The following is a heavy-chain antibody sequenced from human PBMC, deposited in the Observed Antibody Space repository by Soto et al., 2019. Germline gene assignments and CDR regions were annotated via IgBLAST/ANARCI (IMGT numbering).Heavy chain of an antibody. CDR3: VRDIKRYAIGWADAFAS. Sequence: GGSLRLSCAASGFTFSNFAMTWVRQAPWKGLEWVSTVSNSGGTTHYADSVKGRFTISRDNSKNTLYLQMNSLRADDTAVYYCVRDIKRYAIGWADAFASWGQGTMVTVSS. CDR1: GFTFSNFA. J-gene: IGHJ3*02. CDR2: VSNSGGTT. V-gene: IGHV3-23*01. D-gene: IGHD3-16*01.